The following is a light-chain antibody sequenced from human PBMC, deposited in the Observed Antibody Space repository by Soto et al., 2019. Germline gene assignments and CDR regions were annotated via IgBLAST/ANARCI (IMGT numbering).Light chain of an antibody. J-gene: IGKJ3*01. CDR3: QQYNNWPPVT. CDR1: QSVSSN. CDR2: GAS. Sequence: EIVMTQSPATLSVSPGERATLSCRASQSVSSNLAWYQQKPGQAPRLLIYGASTRATGIPARFSGSGSGTEFTLTISSLLSEDFAVYYCQQYNNWPPVTLGPGTKVDIK. V-gene: IGKV3-15*01.